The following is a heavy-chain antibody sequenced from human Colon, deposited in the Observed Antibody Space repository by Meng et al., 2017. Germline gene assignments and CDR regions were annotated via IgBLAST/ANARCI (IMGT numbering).Heavy chain of an antibody. CDR2: IHYSGSR. V-gene: IGHV4-61*01. J-gene: IGHJ4*02. D-gene: IGHD3-10*01. CDR3: ARFYGSGTFEVHDY. Sequence: QVRLQESGPGLVRPSETLSLTCKVSGGSVSSASYYWSWIRQPPGKGLEWIGLIHYSGSRNYNPSLKSRVTMSVDTSKNQVSLRLTSVTAADTAVYYCARFYGSGTFEVHDYWGQGTLVTVSS. CDR1: GGSVSSASYY.